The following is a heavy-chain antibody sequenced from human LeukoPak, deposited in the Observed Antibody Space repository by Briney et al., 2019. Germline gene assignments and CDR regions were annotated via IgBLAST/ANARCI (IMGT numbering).Heavy chain of an antibody. D-gene: IGHD3-10*01. V-gene: IGHV5-51*01. CDR2: IYPGDSDT. J-gene: IGHJ4*02. CDR3: ARLPYGSGRATDY. CDR1: GYSFTTYW. Sequence: GESLKISCKGSGYSFTTYWIGWVRLMPGKGLEWMGIIYPGDSDTRYSPSFQGQVTISADKSITTAYLQWGSLKASDTAMYYCARLPYGSGRATDYWGQGTLVTVSS.